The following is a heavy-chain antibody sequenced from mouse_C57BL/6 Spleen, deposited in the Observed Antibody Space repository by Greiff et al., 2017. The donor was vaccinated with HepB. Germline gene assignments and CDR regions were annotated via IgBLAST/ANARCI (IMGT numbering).Heavy chain of an antibody. CDR3: AREGNWYCDY. J-gene: IGHJ2*01. V-gene: IGHV5-4*01. CDR1: GFTFSSYA. CDR2: ISDGGSYT. Sequence: EVKVEESGGGLVKPGGSLKLSCAASGFTFSSYAMSWVRQTPEKRLEWVATISDGGSYTYYPDNVKGRFTSSRDNAKNNLYLQMSHLKSEDTAMYYCAREGNWYCDYWGQGTTLTVSS. D-gene: IGHD4-1*01.